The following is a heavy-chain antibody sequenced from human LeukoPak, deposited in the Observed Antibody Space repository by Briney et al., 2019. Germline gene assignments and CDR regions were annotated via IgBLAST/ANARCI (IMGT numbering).Heavy chain of an antibody. CDR1: GFTFTSYE. J-gene: IGHJ4*02. D-gene: IGHD4-17*01. CDR3: ARGGTDYGAAPMC. V-gene: IGHV3-48*03. Sequence: PGGSLRLSCVVSGFTFTSYEMNWVRQAPGQGLEWISYISSRGATRSYADSVKGRFTIPRDNDKNSLFLQMNSLRVDDTAIYYCARGGTDYGAAPMCWGQGSLVTVSS. CDR2: ISSRGATR.